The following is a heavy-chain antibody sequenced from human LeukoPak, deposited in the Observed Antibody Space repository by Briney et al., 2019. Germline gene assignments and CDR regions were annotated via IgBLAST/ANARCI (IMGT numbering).Heavy chain of an antibody. CDR1: GGSFSGYY. D-gene: IGHD6-6*01. V-gene: IGHV4-34*01. CDR2: INHSGST. J-gene: IGHJ4*02. Sequence: SETLSLTCAVYGGSFSGYYWSWIRQPPGKGLEWIGEINHSGSTNYNPSLKSRATISVDTSKNQFSLKLSSVTAADTAVYYCAREDDSTSSLDYWGQGTLVTVSS. CDR3: AREDDSTSSLDY.